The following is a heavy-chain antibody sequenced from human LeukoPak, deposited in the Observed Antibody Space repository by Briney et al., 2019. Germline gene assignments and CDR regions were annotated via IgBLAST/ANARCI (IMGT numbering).Heavy chain of an antibody. CDR1: GYSISSGYY. Sequence: SETLSLTCAVSGYSISSGYYWGWIRQPPGKGLEWIGSIYHSGSTYYNPSLKSRVTISADTSKNQFSLKLSSVTAADTAVYYCARDDGSGSYYRPGNWFDPWGQGTLVTVSS. CDR3: ARDDGSGSYYRPGNWFDP. CDR2: IYHSGST. J-gene: IGHJ5*02. V-gene: IGHV4-38-2*02. D-gene: IGHD3-10*01.